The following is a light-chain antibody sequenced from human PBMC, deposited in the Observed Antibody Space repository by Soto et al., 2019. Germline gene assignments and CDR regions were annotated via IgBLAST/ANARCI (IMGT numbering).Light chain of an antibody. CDR3: SSYTTSVTYV. CDR1: SSDVGAYNS. CDR2: DVS. Sequence: QSALTQPASVSGSPGQSITISCTGTSSDVGAYNSVSWYQQHPGKAPKLIIYDVSTRPSGISDRFSGSKSGNTASPTISGLQAEDESDYYCSSYTTSVTYVFGTGTKVTVL. V-gene: IGLV2-14*01. J-gene: IGLJ1*01.